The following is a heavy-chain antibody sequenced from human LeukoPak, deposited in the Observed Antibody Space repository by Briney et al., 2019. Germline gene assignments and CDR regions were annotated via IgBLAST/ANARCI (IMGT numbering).Heavy chain of an antibody. D-gene: IGHD2-2*01. CDR2: ISYDGSNK. J-gene: IGHJ5*02. V-gene: IGHV3-30*18. CDR3: AKDCSSTSCA. Sequence: GRSLRLSCAASGFTFSSYGMHWVRQAPGKGLEWVAVISYDGSNKYCADSVKGRFTISRDNSKNTLYLQMNSLRAEDTAVYYCAKDCSSTSCAWGQGTLVTVSS. CDR1: GFTFSSYG.